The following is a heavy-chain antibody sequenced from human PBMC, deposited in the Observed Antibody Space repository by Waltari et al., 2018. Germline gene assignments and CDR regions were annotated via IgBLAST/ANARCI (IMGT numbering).Heavy chain of an antibody. CDR3: ARVGAIMSLDY. D-gene: IGHD3-16*01. J-gene: IGHJ4*02. CDR1: GFTFSNFA. Sequence: EVQLVESGGGLVNPGGSLRLSCAASGFTFSNFAINWVRQAPGKGLEWVSSISSTSSYIYYADSVKGRFTIARDNAKTSLYVQRNSLRADDTAVYYCARVGAIMSLDYWGQGTLVTVSS. CDR2: ISSTSSYI. V-gene: IGHV3-21*01.